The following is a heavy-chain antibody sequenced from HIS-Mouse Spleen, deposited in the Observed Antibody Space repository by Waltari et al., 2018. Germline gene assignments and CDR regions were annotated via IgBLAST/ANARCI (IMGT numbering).Heavy chain of an antibody. V-gene: IGHV4-39*07. Sequence: QLQLQESGPGLVKPSETLSLTCTVSGGSISSSSYYWGWIRQPPGKGLEWIGRLYYSGSTYYNPSLSGRGTISVDTSKNQFSLKLSSVTAADTAVHYCAREIPYSSSWYDWYFDLWGRGTLVTVSS. J-gene: IGHJ2*01. D-gene: IGHD6-13*01. CDR1: GGSISSSSYY. CDR2: LYYSGST. CDR3: AREIPYSSSWYDWYFDL.